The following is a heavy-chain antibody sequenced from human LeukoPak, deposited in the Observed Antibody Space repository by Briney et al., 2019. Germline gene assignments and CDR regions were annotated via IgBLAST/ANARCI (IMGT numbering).Heavy chain of an antibody. CDR1: GFXFSSYA. CDR2: ISGSGTTT. J-gene: IGHJ4*02. Sequence: GGSLRLSCAASGFXFSSYAISWVRQAPGKGLDWVSCISGSGTTTYYADSVKGRFTISRDISKNTLYLQMNSLRAEDTAVYYCAKPLSAASGTDFHYWGQGTLVTVSS. V-gene: IGHV3-23*01. D-gene: IGHD6-13*01. CDR3: AKPLSAASGTDFHY.